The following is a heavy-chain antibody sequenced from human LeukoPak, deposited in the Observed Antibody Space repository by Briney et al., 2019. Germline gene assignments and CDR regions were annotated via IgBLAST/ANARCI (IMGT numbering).Heavy chain of an antibody. Sequence: ASVKVSCKASGYSFTGYYRHWVRQAPGQGLEWMGWINPNSGDTKYAQKFQGRVTMTRDTSISTAYMELTRLRSDDTAVYYCAKDSWWLRLVWGPHDYWGQGTLVTVSS. CDR2: INPNSGDT. D-gene: IGHD5-12*01. CDR3: AKDSWWLRLVWGPHDY. J-gene: IGHJ4*02. V-gene: IGHV1-2*02. CDR1: GYSFTGYY.